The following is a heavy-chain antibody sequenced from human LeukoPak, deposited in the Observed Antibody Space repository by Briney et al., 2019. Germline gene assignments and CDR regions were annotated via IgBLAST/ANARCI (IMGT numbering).Heavy chain of an antibody. CDR2: INPNSGGT. CDR1: GYTFTGYY. Sequence: ASVTVSCKASGYTFTGYYMHWVRQAPGQGLEWMGWINPNSGGTNYAQKFQGRDTMTRDTSISTAYMELSRLRSDDTAVYYCARAYSSGWWDYYYYGMDVWGQGTTVTVSS. D-gene: IGHD6-19*01. CDR3: ARAYSSGWWDYYYYGMDV. V-gene: IGHV1-2*02. J-gene: IGHJ6*02.